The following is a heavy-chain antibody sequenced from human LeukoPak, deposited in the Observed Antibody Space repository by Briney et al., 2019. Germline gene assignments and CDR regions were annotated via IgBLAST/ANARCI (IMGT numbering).Heavy chain of an antibody. J-gene: IGHJ4*02. V-gene: IGHV3-23*01. D-gene: IGHD6-19*01. Sequence: SGGSLRLSCAASGFTFSSYAMSWVRQAPGKGLEWVSTVSGSGGSTYDADSVKGRFTISRDNSKNTLYLLLNSLRAEDTAVYYCAKQKYTSGWDYFDYWGQGTLVTVSS. CDR1: GFTFSSYA. CDR2: VSGSGGST. CDR3: AKQKYTSGWDYFDY.